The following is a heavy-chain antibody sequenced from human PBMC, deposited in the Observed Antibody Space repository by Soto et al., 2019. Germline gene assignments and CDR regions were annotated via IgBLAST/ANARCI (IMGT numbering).Heavy chain of an antibody. CDR2: ISAYNGNT. Sequence: QVQLVQSGAEVKKPGASVKVSCKASGYTFTSYGISWVRQAPGQGLEWMGWISAYNGNTNYAQKLQGRGTMTTDTSTSTAYMELRSLRSDDTAVYYCARSITMVRGVIITPYYFDYWGQGNLVTVSS. V-gene: IGHV1-18*01. CDR3: ARSITMVRGVIITPYYFDY. D-gene: IGHD3-10*01. CDR1: GYTFTSYG. J-gene: IGHJ4*02.